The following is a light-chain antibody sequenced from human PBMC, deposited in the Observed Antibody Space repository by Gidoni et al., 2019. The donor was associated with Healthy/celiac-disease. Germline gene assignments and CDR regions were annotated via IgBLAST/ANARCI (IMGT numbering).Light chain of an antibody. J-gene: IGLJ2*01. CDR1: SSNIGSNS. CDR2: RNN. V-gene: IGLV1-47*01. Sequence: QSVLTQPPSASGTPGQMVTISCSGRSSNIGSNSVYWYQQLPGTAPKLLIYRNNQRPSGVPDRFSGSKSGTSASLAISGLRSEDEADYYCAAWDDSLSALFGGGTKLTVL. CDR3: AAWDDSLSAL.